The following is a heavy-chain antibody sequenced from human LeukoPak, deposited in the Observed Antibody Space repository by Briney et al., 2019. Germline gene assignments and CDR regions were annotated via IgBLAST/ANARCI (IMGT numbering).Heavy chain of an antibody. CDR2: IYYNGNT. Sequence: KPSETLSLTCSVSDGSINSYYWNWIRRPPGKGLEWIGYIYYNGNTNYSPSLKSRVTMSVDTSKNQFSLKVSSVTAADTAVYYCARGRSNYYGMDVWGQGTTVTVSS. J-gene: IGHJ6*02. CDR3: ARGRSNYYGMDV. V-gene: IGHV4-59*01. D-gene: IGHD1-26*01. CDR1: DGSINSYY.